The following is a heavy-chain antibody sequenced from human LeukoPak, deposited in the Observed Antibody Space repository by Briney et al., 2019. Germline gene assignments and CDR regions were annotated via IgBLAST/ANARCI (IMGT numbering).Heavy chain of an antibody. CDR2: IIPIFGTA. CDR1: GGTFSSYA. D-gene: IGHD6-19*01. CDR3: ARELGRTGWYFFDY. J-gene: IGHJ4*02. Sequence: GASVKVSCKASGGTFSSYAISWVRQAPGQGLEWMGGIIPIFGTANYAQKFQGRVTITADESTSTAYMEVSSLRSEDTAVYYCARELGRTGWYFFDYWGQGTLVTVSS. V-gene: IGHV1-69*13.